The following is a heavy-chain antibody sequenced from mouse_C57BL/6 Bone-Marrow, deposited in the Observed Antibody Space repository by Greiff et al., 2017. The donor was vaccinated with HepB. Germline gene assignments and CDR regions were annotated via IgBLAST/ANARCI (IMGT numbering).Heavy chain of an antibody. V-gene: IGHV5-9-1*02. CDR3: TRDPWDGGFAY. CDR1: GFTFSSYA. D-gene: IGHD4-1*01. J-gene: IGHJ3*01. Sequence: EVKVEESGEGLVKPGGSLKLSCAASGFTFSSYAMSWVRQTPENRLEWVAYISSGGDYIYYADTVKGRFTISRDNARNTLYLQMSSLKSEDTAMYYCTRDPWDGGFAYWGQGTLVTVSA. CDR2: ISSGGDYI.